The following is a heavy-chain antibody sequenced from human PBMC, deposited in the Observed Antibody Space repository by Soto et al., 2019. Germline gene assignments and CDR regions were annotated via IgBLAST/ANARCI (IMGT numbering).Heavy chain of an antibody. V-gene: IGHV3-23*01. CDR3: AKERLGRGFDY. Sequence: EVQLLESGGDLVQPGGSLRLSCEASGFTFSNYAMGWVRQAPGKGLEWVSTITSGGTTYYADSVKGRFTISRDNSKNTVDLQMNSLRADDTAVYYCAKERLGRGFDYWGQGTLVTVSS. CDR2: ITSGGTT. CDR1: GFTFSNYA. D-gene: IGHD1-26*01. J-gene: IGHJ4*02.